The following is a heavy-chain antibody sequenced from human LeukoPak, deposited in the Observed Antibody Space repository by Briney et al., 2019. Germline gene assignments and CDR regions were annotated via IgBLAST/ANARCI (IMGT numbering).Heavy chain of an antibody. D-gene: IGHD1-26*01. Sequence: GGSLRLSCAASGFTFSSHSMSWVRQAPGKGLEWVSSISSSSSYIYYADSVKGRFTISRDNSKNTLYLQMNSLRAEDTAVYYCASRYSGSSSEYFQHWGQGTLVTVSS. V-gene: IGHV3-21*01. CDR1: GFTFSSHS. CDR2: ISSSSSYI. J-gene: IGHJ1*01. CDR3: ASRYSGSSSEYFQH.